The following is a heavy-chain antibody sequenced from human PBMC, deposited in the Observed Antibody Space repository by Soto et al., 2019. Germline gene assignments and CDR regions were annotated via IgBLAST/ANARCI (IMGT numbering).Heavy chain of an antibody. CDR1: GFTFSSYG. V-gene: IGHV3-33*01. CDR3: ARDHEDYYDRRDGFDY. CDR2: IWYDGSNK. J-gene: IGHJ4*02. Sequence: QVQLVESGGGVVQPGRSLRLSCAASGFTFSSYGMHWVRQAPGKGLEWVAVIWYDGSNKYYADSVKGRFTISRDNSKNTLYLQMNSLRAEDTAVYYCARDHEDYYDRRDGFDYWGQGTLVTVSS. D-gene: IGHD3-22*01.